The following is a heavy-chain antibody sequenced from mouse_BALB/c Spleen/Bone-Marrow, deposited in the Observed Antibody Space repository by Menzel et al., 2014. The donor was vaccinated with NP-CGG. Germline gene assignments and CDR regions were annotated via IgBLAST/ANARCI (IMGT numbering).Heavy chain of an antibody. V-gene: IGHV9-1*02. CDR1: GYTFTKYG. J-gene: IGHJ2*01. CDR3: AREDGNYVYFAW. D-gene: IGHD2-1*01. CDR2: INTFTGEP. Sequence: VESGPELRKPGETVKISCKASGYTFTKYGMNWVKQAPGKGLKWMGWINTFTGEPTYADDFKGRFAFSLETSAGTAYLEINNLKNEDMATYFCAREDGNYVYFAWWGQGTTLTVSS.